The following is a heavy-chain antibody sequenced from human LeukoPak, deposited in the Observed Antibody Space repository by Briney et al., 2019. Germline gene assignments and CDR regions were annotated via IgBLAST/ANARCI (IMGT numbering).Heavy chain of an antibody. CDR2: ISDGSSYV. CDR3: ARDHYGSGRYGMDV. V-gene: IGHV3-21*01. J-gene: IGHJ6*02. CDR1: GFTFSRYS. D-gene: IGHD3-10*01. Sequence: GGSLRLSCAASGFTFSRYSMNWVRQAPGKGLEWVSSISDGSSYVYYADSVKGRFTISRDNAKNSLYLHMNSLRADDTAVYYCARDHYGSGRYGMDVWGQGTTVTVFS.